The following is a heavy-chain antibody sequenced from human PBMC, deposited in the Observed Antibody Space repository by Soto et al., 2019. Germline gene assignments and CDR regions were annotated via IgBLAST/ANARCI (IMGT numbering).Heavy chain of an antibody. V-gene: IGHV4-4*03. Sequence: APEKLCLTCGVSGGSISSINWWSWVRQSPGKGLGWIGEIYHDGSTNYNPSLKSRVNISVEKSKNQFSLKVTSVTAADTAVYYCAFSPGVSHPHLFAPRGQRTLVIVSS. J-gene: IGHJ5*02. CDR3: AFSPGVSHPHLFAP. CDR1: GGSISSINW. CDR2: IYHDGST. D-gene: IGHD3-10*01.